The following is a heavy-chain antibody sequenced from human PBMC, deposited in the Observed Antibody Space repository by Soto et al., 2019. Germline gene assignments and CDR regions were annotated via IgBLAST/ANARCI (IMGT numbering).Heavy chain of an antibody. D-gene: IGHD3-16*01. CDR3: ARVWWSSGNWFDT. CDR2: IYPGDSDT. CDR1: GYTFTNYW. V-gene: IGHV5-51*01. Sequence: GESLKISCRTSGYTFTNYWVGWVRQMPGKGLEWMGIIYPGDSDTRYSPSFQGQVTISADKSISTAYLQWSSLKASDTAMYYCARVWWSSGNWFDTWGQGTLVTVSS. J-gene: IGHJ5*02.